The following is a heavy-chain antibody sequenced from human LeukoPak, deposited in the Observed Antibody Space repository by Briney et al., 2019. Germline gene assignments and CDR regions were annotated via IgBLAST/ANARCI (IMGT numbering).Heavy chain of an antibody. D-gene: IGHD1-1*01. CDR2: ISGSGGST. J-gene: IGHJ6*02. V-gene: IGHV3-23*01. Sequence: GGSLRLSCAASRFTFSSYAMSWVRQAPGKGLEWVSAISGSGGSTYYADSVKGRFTISRDNSKNTLYLQMNSLRAEDTAVYYCAKFTTGTTYYGMDVWGQGTTVTVSS. CDR3: AKFTTGTTYYGMDV. CDR1: RFTFSSYA.